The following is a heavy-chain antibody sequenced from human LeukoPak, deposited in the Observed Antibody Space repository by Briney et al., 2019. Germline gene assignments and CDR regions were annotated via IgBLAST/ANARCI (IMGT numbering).Heavy chain of an antibody. J-gene: IGHJ5*02. D-gene: IGHD6-6*01. Sequence: PGRSLRLSCAASGFTFSSYAMHWVRQAPGKGLEWVAVISYDGSNKYYADSVKGRFTISRDNSKNTLYLQMNSLRAEDTAVYYCARGSIAARIPPFGPWGQGTLVTVSS. CDR3: ARGSIAARIPPFGP. V-gene: IGHV3-30-3*01. CDR2: ISYDGSNK. CDR1: GFTFSSYA.